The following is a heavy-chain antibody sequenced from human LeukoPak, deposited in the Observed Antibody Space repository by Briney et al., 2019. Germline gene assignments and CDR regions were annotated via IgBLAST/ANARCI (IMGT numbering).Heavy chain of an antibody. D-gene: IGHD3-22*01. CDR1: GGSISGWY. CDR2: IYGSGYT. CDR3: ARHVHVSMIVVILSDYFDY. Sequence: SETLSLTCTVSGGSISGWYWSWIRQPPGKGLEWIGYIYGSGYTNYNPSLKSRVTISADTSKNQFSLRLTSVTAADTAVYYCARHVHVSMIVVILSDYFDYWGRGTLVSVSS. V-gene: IGHV4-59*08. J-gene: IGHJ4*02.